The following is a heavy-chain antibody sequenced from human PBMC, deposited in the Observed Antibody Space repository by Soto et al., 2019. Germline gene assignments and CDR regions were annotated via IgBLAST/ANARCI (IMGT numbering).Heavy chain of an antibody. CDR1: GGSFSGYY. Sequence: SETLSLTCAVYGGSFSGYYWSWIRQPPGKGLEWIGEINHSGSTNYNPSLKSRVTISVDTSKNQFSLKLSSVTAADTAVYYCARAPRKNIVVVVAATRRYNWFDPWGQGTLVTVSS. D-gene: IGHD2-15*01. CDR3: ARAPRKNIVVVVAATRRYNWFDP. J-gene: IGHJ5*02. V-gene: IGHV4-34*01. CDR2: INHSGST.